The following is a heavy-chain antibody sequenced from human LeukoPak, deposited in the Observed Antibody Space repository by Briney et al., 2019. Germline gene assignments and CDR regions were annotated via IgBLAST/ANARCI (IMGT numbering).Heavy chain of an antibody. J-gene: IGHJ5*02. CDR3: ARDMAAVASSNWFDP. CDR2: IWYDGSNK. CDR1: GFTFSSYG. D-gene: IGHD6-19*01. Sequence: PGRSLRLSCAASGFTFSSYGKHWVRQAPGKGLEWVAVIWYDGSNKYYADSVKGRFTISRDNSKNTLYLQMNSLRAEDTAVYYCARDMAAVASSNWFDPWGQGTLVTVSS. V-gene: IGHV3-33*01.